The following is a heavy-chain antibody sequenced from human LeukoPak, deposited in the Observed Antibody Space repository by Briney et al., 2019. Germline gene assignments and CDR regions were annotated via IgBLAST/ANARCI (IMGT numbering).Heavy chain of an antibody. D-gene: IGHD3-10*01. CDR1: GGSISSGSYY. Sequence: SQTLSLTCTVSGGSISSGSYYWSWIRQPPGKGLEWIGEINHSGSTNYNPSLKSRVTISVDTSKNQFSLKLSSVTAADTAVYYCARVGGGLWFSPFDYWGQGTLVTVSS. CDR2: INHSGST. V-gene: IGHV4-39*07. J-gene: IGHJ4*02. CDR3: ARVGGGLWFSPFDY.